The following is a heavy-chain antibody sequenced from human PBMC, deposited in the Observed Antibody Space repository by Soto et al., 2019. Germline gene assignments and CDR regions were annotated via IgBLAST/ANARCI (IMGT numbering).Heavy chain of an antibody. J-gene: IGHJ4*02. Sequence: EVQLVESGGGLVQPGGSLRLSCAASGFTFSGYWMHWVRQVPGKGLVWVSRINSDGSITGYADSVKGRFTISRENAKNTLYLQMSNLRVEDTAVYFCGRVGATTWHWGQGTLVAVSS. CDR2: INSDGSIT. D-gene: IGHD1-26*01. V-gene: IGHV3-74*01. CDR1: GFTFSGYW. CDR3: GRVGATTWH.